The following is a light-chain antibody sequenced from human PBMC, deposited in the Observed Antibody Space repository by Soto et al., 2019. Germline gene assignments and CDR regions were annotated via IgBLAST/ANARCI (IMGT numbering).Light chain of an antibody. J-gene: IGKJ1*01. Sequence: EIVLTQSPATLSLSPGERATLSCRASQSVSSYLAWYQHQVGQAPRLLIYDASNRATGIPARFSGSGPGTDFTLTISSLEPEDFAVDYCQHRSSGPGTFGQGTKVDIK. CDR3: QHRSSGPGT. CDR2: DAS. V-gene: IGKV3-11*01. CDR1: QSVSSY.